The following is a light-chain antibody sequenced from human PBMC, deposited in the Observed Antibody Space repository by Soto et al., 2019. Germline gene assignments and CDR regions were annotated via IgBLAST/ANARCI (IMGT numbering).Light chain of an antibody. Sequence: QPVLTQPPSASGTPGQRVTISCSGSSSNIGTNSVNWYQQVPGTAPKVLIYSNNQRPSGVPDRFSGSKSGTSASLAISGLQSEDEADYYCAAWDDSLNGAVFGGGTQLTVL. V-gene: IGLV1-44*01. J-gene: IGLJ7*01. CDR1: SSNIGTNS. CDR2: SNN. CDR3: AAWDDSLNGAV.